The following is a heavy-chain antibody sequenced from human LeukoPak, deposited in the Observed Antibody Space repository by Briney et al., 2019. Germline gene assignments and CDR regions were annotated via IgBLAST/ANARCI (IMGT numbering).Heavy chain of an antibody. D-gene: IGHD3-22*01. CDR3: ARDYYDSSGLYGFCDY. CDR1: GGSFRDFY. Sequence: SETLSLTCAVYGGSFRDFYWSWIRQPPGMGLEWIGEINHSGSTNYDVSLKSRVTISVDTSKNQFSLKLSSVTAADTAVYYCARDYYDSSGLYGFCDYWGQGTLVTVSS. J-gene: IGHJ4*02. CDR2: INHSGST. V-gene: IGHV4-34*01.